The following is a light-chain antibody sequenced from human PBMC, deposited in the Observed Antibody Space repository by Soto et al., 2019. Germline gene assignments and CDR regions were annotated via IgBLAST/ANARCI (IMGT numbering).Light chain of an antibody. V-gene: IGKV3-15*01. CDR2: GAS. Sequence: EIVMTQSPATLSVSPGERATLSCRASQSVSSNLAWYQQKPGQAPRLLIYGASTRATGIPDRFSGSGSGTEFTLTISSLQSGDFAVYYCQQYNNCPYTFGQGTKLEIK. CDR3: QQYNNCPYT. J-gene: IGKJ2*01. CDR1: QSVSSN.